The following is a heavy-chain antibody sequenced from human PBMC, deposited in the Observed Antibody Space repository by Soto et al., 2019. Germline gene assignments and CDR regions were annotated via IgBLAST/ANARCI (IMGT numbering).Heavy chain of an antibody. CDR3: AAGGGLPRYY. Sequence: QLQLQESGSGLVKPSQTLSLTCAVSGGSISSGGYSWSWIRQPPGKGLEWIGYIYHSGSTYYTPSLKTRFTISVDRSTSQFSVKLSSVAAADTAVYYWAAGGGLPRYYWGQGTLVTVSS. V-gene: IGHV4-30-2*01. CDR1: GGSISSGGYS. D-gene: IGHD5-12*01. CDR2: IYHSGST. J-gene: IGHJ4*02.